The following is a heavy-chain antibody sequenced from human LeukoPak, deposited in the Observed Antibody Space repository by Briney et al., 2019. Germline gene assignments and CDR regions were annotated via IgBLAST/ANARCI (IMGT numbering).Heavy chain of an antibody. D-gene: IGHD1-1*01. J-gene: IGHJ4*02. V-gene: IGHV5-51*01. Sequence: PGGSLQISCQGSGYSFTSYWIGWVRQMPGKGLEWMGIVSPSDSDTRYSPSFQGQVTISADKSITTAYLQWSSLKASDTATYYCVRQPRVHTPDFWGQGTLVTVSS. CDR3: VRQPRVHTPDF. CDR1: GYSFTSYW. CDR2: VSPSDSDT.